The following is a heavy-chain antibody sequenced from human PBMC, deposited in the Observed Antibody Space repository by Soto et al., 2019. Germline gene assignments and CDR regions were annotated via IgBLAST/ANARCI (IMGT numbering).Heavy chain of an antibody. Sequence: PSETLSLTCTVSGGSVSSNSYSWGWVRQSPGKGLEWIGTIYSNDNTHYNPSLLSRVTISVDTSKNEFLLNLNSLTAADAAMYYCATLPPRVVVSVPPIPTWGQGTQVTVSS. CDR3: ATLPPRVVVSVPPIPT. CDR1: GGSVSSNSYS. V-gene: IGHV4-39*07. CDR2: IYSNDNT. J-gene: IGHJ4*02. D-gene: IGHD2-21*01.